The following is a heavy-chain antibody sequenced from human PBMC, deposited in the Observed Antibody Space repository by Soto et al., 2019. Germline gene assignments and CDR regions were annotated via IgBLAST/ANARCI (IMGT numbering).Heavy chain of an antibody. CDR3: ARGGTPIDY. CDR2: ISAYNGDT. Sequence: QVQLVQSGAEVKKPGASVKVSCKASGYTFTNFGISWVRQAPGQGLEWMGWISAYNGDTNYAEKLQSGVGMTTDTSTSTADMEVSSLRSDHTAVYYWARGGTPIDYWGQGTLVTVSS. D-gene: IGHD3-16*01. V-gene: IGHV1-18*01. J-gene: IGHJ4*02. CDR1: GYTFTNFG.